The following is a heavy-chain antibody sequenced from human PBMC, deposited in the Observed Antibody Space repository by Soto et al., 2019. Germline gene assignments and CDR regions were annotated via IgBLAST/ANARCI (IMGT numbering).Heavy chain of an antibody. D-gene: IGHD3-10*01. J-gene: IGHJ4*02. CDR1: GGTFNSYT. Sequence: QVQLVQSGAEVKKPGSSVKVSCTASGGTFNSYTLNWVRQAPGQRIEWVGRVNPIVGMSSSTSKFQGRVTMTADKPTSKAYMDLTGLKSEHTAVYYCATSYVSGSTHSDSWGQGTLVTVSS. CDR3: ATSYVSGSTHSDS. CDR2: VNPIVGMS. V-gene: IGHV1-69*02.